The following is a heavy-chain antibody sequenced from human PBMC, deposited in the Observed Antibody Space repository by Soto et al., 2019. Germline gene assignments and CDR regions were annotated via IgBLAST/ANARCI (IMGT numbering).Heavy chain of an antibody. D-gene: IGHD3-3*01. J-gene: IGHJ6*02. V-gene: IGHV4-4*02. CDR2: IYHSGST. Sequence: SETLSLTCAVSGGSISSSNWWSWVRQPPGKGLEWIGEIYHSGSTYYNPSLKSRVTISVDTSKNQFSLKLSSVTAADTAVYYCARGGGNDFWSGYRLDYYYYGMDVWGQGTTVTVSS. CDR1: GGSISSSNW. CDR3: ARGGGNDFWSGYRLDYYYYGMDV.